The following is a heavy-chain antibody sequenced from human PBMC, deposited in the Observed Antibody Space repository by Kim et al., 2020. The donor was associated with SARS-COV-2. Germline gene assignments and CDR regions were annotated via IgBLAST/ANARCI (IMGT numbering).Heavy chain of an antibody. V-gene: IGHV4-61*01. CDR3: ARTEGGSGRYLWWFDP. CDR1: GGSVSSGSYY. Sequence: SETLSLTCTVSGGSVSSGSYYWSWIRQPPGKGLEWIGYIYYSGSTNYNPSLKSRVTISVDTSKNQFSLKLSSVTAADTAVYYCARTEGGSGRYLWWFDP. CDR2: IYYSGST. J-gene: IGHJ5*02. D-gene: IGHD3-10*01.